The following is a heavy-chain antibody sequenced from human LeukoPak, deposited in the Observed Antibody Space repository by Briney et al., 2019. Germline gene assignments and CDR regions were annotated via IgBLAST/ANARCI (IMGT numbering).Heavy chain of an antibody. CDR3: AKDHGEWELPTFDY. CDR1: GFTFSSCG. J-gene: IGHJ4*02. Sequence: PGRSLRLSCAASGFTFSSCGMHWVRQAPGKGLEWVAVISYDGSNKYYADSVKGRFTISRDNSKNTLYLQMNSLRAEDTAVYYCAKDHGEWELPTFDYWGQGTLVTVSS. CDR2: ISYDGSNK. V-gene: IGHV3-30*18. D-gene: IGHD1-26*01.